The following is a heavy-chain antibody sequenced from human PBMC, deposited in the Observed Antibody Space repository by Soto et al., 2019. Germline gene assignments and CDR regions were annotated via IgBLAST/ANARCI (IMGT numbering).Heavy chain of an antibody. CDR3: ARDPGVTAAGILDY. CDR1: GSNFSSYG. CDR2: IWYDGSNK. V-gene: IGHV3-33*01. Sequence: GGSLSLFCAASGSNFSSYGMHWVRQAPGKGLEWVAVIWYDGSNKYYADSVKGRFTISRDNSKNTLYLQMNSLRAEDTAVYYSARDPGVTAAGILDYWGQRTLVTVSS. D-gene: IGHD6-13*01. J-gene: IGHJ4*02.